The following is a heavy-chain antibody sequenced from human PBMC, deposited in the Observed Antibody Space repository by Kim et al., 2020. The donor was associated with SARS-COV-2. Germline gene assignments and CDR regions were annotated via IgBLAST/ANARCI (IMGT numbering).Heavy chain of an antibody. CDR3: ARASWVYRPNDY. D-gene: IGHD2-8*01. J-gene: IGHJ4*02. Sequence: NYAQKVQGRVTITADKSTSTAYMELSSLRSEDTAVYYCARASWVYRPNDYWGQGTLVTVSS. V-gene: IGHV1-69*04.